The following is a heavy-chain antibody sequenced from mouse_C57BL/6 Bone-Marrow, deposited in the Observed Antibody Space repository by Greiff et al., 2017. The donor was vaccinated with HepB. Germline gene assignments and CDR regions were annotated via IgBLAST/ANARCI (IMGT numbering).Heavy chain of an antibody. CDR3: ARGYDFDY. CDR1: GFTFSDYY. Sequence: EVMLVESVGGLVQPGCSMKLSCTASGFTFSDYYMAWVRQVPEKGLEWVANINYDGSSTYYLDSLKSRFIISRDNAKNNLYLQMSSLKSEDTATYYCARGYDFDYWGQGTTLTVTA. D-gene: IGHD3-1*01. J-gene: IGHJ2*01. V-gene: IGHV5-16*01. CDR2: INYDGSST.